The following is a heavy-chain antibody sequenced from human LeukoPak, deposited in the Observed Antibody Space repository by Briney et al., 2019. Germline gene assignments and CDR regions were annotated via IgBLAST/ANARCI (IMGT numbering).Heavy chain of an antibody. CDR1: GFTFDDYA. Sequence: SLRLPCAASGFTFDDYAMHWVRQAPGKGLEWVSGISWNSGSIGYADSVKGRFTISRDNAKNSLYLQMNSLRAEDTALYYCAKQEGPWGQGTLVTVSS. CDR3: AKQEGP. V-gene: IGHV3-9*01. CDR2: ISWNSGSI. J-gene: IGHJ5*02.